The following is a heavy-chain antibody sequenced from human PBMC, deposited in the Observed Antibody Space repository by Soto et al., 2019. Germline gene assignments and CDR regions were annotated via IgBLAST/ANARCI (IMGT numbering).Heavy chain of an antibody. Sequence: SETLSLTCTVSGGSVSSGSYYWSWIRQPPGKGLEWIGYIYYSGSTNYNPSLKSRVTISVDTSKNQFSLKLSSVTAADTAVYYCGRGEYSRWSIDYCGQGTLVTVSS. J-gene: IGHJ4*02. V-gene: IGHV4-61*01. D-gene: IGHD6-6*01. CDR1: GGSVSSGSYY. CDR3: GRGEYSRWSIDY. CDR2: IYYSGST.